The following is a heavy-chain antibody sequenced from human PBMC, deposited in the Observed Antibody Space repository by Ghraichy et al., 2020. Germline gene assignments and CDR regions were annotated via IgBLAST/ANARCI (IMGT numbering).Heavy chain of an antibody. CDR3: ARPSGTNFLFDY. J-gene: IGHJ4*02. D-gene: IGHD3-10*01. CDR2: VRNRSNSYST. CDR1: GFSFRDHY. Sequence: LSLTCAASGFSFRDHYMDWVRQAPGKGLQWVGRVRNRSNSYSTEYATSVKGRFTITRDDSNNLLFLQMNSLKTEDTAAYYCARPSGTNFLFDYWGRGTLVTVSS. V-gene: IGHV3-72*01.